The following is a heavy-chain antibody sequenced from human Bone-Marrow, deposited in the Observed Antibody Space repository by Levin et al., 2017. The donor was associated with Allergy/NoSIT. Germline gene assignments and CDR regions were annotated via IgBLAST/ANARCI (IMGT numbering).Heavy chain of an antibody. D-gene: IGHD1-26*01. CDR2: IYASGTT. Sequence: SQTLSLTCSVSGGSISSASFFWSWIRQPAGKRPEWIGRIYASGTTTYNPSLKSRVTISVDTSKNQFSLKLSSVTAADTAVYFCAGEAGNTDISGYYFDYWGQGILVTVSS. CDR1: GGSISSASFF. CDR3: AGEAGNTDISGYYFDY. J-gene: IGHJ4*02. V-gene: IGHV4-61*02.